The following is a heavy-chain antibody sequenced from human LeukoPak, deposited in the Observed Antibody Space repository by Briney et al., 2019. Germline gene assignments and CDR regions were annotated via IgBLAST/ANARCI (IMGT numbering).Heavy chain of an antibody. J-gene: IGHJ6*03. D-gene: IGHD3-22*01. CDR3: ARGRHEVSMIVVVMTAVSYYLDV. CDR2: INPSGRI. CDR1: GGSFSGYY. V-gene: IGHV4-34*01. Sequence: SETLSLTCAVYGGSFSGYYWTWIRQAPGKGLEWIGEINPSGRISYKSSLKSRLTISVDASKNQFSLNLRSLTAADTAVYYCARGRHEVSMIVVVMTAVSYYLDVWGKGTTVTVS.